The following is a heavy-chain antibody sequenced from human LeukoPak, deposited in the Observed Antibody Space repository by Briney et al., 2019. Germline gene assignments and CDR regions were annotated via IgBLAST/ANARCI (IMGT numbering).Heavy chain of an antibody. CDR1: GFTFSSYS. J-gene: IGHJ3*02. CDR3: ARSVVAGTYDAFDI. V-gene: IGHV3-21*01. D-gene: IGHD6-19*01. CDR2: ISSSSSYI. Sequence: GGSLRLSCAVSGFTFSSYSMNWVRQAPGKGLEWVSYISSSSSYIHYADSVKGRFTISRDNAKHSLHLQMNSLRAEDTAVYYCARSVVAGTYDAFDIWGQGTTVTVSS.